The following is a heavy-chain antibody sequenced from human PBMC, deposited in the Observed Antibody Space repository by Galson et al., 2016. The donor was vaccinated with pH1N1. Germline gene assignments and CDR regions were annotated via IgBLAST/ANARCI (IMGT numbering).Heavy chain of an antibody. V-gene: IGHV5-51*07. D-gene: IGHD3-22*01. CDR3: ARQPHAALYYDSSRRGKSFYGMDV. J-gene: IGHJ6*02. Sequence: QSGAEVKKPGESLKISCKASGYIFRSYWLAWVHQMPGKGLEWMGIIFPGDSDVRYSPSFQGQVTISADKSTNIAYLQWSSLKASDTAMYYCARQPHAALYYDSSRRGKSFYGMDVWGQGTTVTVSS. CDR1: GYIFRSYW. CDR2: IFPGDSDV.